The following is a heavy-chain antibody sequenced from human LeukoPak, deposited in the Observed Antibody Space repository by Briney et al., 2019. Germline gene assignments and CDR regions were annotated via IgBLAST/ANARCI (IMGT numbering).Heavy chain of an antibody. J-gene: IGHJ4*02. CDR2: ISTGGSTK. V-gene: IGHV3-48*03. CDR1: GFTFSSYE. CDR3: ARVYYGPDY. Sequence: RGSLRLSCAASGFTFSSYEMNWVRQAPGKGLEWVSYISTGGSTKHYADSVKGRFTISRDNAKNSLYLQMNSLRAEDTAVYYCARVYYGPDYWGQGTLVTVSS. D-gene: IGHD3-10*01.